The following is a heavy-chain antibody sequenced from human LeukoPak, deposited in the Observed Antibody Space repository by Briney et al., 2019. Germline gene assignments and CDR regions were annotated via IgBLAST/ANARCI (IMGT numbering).Heavy chain of an antibody. Sequence: ASVKVSCKASGYTFTSYGISWVRQAPGQGLEWMGWISAYNGNTNYAQKLQGRVTMTTDTSTSTAYMELRSLRSGDTAVYYCARVSGTYSSGWYWEVDYWGQGTLVTVSS. J-gene: IGHJ4*02. V-gene: IGHV1-18*01. CDR2: ISAYNGNT. CDR3: ARVSGTYSSGWYWEVDY. D-gene: IGHD6-19*01. CDR1: GYTFTSYG.